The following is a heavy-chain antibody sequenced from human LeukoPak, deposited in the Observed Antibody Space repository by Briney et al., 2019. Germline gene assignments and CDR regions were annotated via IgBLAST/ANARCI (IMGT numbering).Heavy chain of an antibody. CDR2: IYYSGNT. Sequence: PSETLSLTCTVSGGSISSSIYYWGWIRQPPGKGLEWIGSIYYSGNTFHKSSLKSRVTISVDTSKNQFSLKLSSVTAADTAVYYCASDRIEVDAFDIWGQGTMVTVSS. CDR3: ASDRIEVDAFDI. J-gene: IGHJ3*02. D-gene: IGHD2-15*01. CDR1: GGSISSSIYY. V-gene: IGHV4-39*01.